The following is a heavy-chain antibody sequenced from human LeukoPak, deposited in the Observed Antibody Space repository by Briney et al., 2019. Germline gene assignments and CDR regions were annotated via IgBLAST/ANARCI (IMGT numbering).Heavy chain of an antibody. CDR3: AKDLLYYGSGSYHSAFDI. D-gene: IGHD3-10*01. CDR2: ISGSGGST. V-gene: IGHV3-23*01. CDR1: GFTFSSYA. Sequence: GGSPRLSCAASGFTFSSYAMSWVRQAPGKGLEWVSAISGSGGSTYYADSVKGRFTISRDNSKNTLYLQMNSLRAEDTAVYYCAKDLLYYGSGSYHSAFDIWGQGTMVTVSS. J-gene: IGHJ3*02.